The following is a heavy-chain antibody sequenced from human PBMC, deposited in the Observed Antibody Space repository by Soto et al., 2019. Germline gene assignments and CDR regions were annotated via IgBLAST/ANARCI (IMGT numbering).Heavy chain of an antibody. V-gene: IGHV6-1*01. CDR2: TYYRSKWYN. D-gene: IGHD5-18*01. J-gene: IGHJ6*02. CDR1: GDSVSSNSAA. Sequence: SQTLSLTCAISGDSVSSNSAAWNWIRQSPSRGLEWLGRTYYRSKWYNDYAVPVKSRITINPDTSKNQFSLQLNSVTPEDTAVYYCARTRVYDSYSYYGMDVWGQGITVTVSS. CDR3: ARTRVYDSYSYYGMDV.